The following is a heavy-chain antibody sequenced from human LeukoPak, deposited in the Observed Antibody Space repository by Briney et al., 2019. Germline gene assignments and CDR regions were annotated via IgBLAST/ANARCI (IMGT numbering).Heavy chain of an antibody. J-gene: IGHJ4*02. CDR3: ARVPRSGSYSSY. Sequence: SETLSLTCSVSGGSISSRSYYWGWIRQPPGKGLECIGSIYYSGSTYYSPSLKSRVTISLDTSRNQFSLKLNSVTAADTAVYYCARVPRSGSYSSYWGQGTLVTVSS. D-gene: IGHD1-26*01. CDR1: GGSISSRSYY. CDR2: IYYSGST. V-gene: IGHV4-39*07.